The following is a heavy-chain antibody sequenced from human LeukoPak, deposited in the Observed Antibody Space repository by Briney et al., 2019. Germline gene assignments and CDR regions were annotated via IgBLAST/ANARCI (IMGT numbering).Heavy chain of an antibody. CDR2: IYHSGST. D-gene: IGHD1-26*01. V-gene: IGHV4-38-2*02. CDR3: AREPPGWELLD. J-gene: IGHJ4*02. CDR1: GYSISSGYY. Sequence: SETLSLTCTVSGYSISSGYYWGWIRPPPGKGLEWIGSIYHSGSTYYNPSLKSRVTISVDTSKNQFSLKLSSVTAADTAVYYCAREPPGWELLDWGQGTLVTVSS.